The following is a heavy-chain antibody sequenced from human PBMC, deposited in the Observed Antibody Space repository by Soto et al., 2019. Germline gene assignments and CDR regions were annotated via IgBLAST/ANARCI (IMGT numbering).Heavy chain of an antibody. Sequence: QVQLVQSGAEVKKPGASVKVSCKASGYTFTAYYMHWLRQAPGQGLEWMGWINPNSGGTNYAQRFQGRVTVTNDTSISTTYMELSSLGSDDTAVYYCARVDFDRSGNYNAGWFAPWGQGTLVTVSS. CDR1: GYTFTAYY. CDR2: INPNSGGT. D-gene: IGHD3-22*01. CDR3: ARVDFDRSGNYNAGWFAP. J-gene: IGHJ5*02. V-gene: IGHV1-2*02.